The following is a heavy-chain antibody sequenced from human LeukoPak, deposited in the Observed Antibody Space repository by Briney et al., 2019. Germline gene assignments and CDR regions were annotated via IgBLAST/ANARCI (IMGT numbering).Heavy chain of an antibody. CDR1: GGSISSSSYY. V-gene: IGHV4-39*01. CDR2: IYYSGST. CDR3: ASRSSGYYYDSSGYKDY. J-gene: IGHJ4*02. D-gene: IGHD3-22*01. Sequence: PSETLSLTCTVSGGSISSSSYYWGWIRPPPGKGLEWIGSIYYSGSTYYNPSLKSRVTISVDTSKNQFSLKLSSVTAADTAVYYCASRSSGYYYDSSGYKDYWGQGTLVTVSS.